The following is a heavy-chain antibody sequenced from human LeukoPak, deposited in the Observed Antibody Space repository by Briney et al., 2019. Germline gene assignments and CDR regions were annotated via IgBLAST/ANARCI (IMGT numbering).Heavy chain of an antibody. Sequence: SETLSLTCAVYGGSFSGYYWSWIRQPPGKGLEWIGEINHSGSTNYNPSLKSRVTISVDTSKNQFSLKLSSVTAADTAVYYCARVSRYDSSGTSNFDYWGQGTLVTVSS. CDR3: ARVSRYDSSGTSNFDY. V-gene: IGHV4-34*01. CDR1: GGSFSGYY. D-gene: IGHD3-22*01. J-gene: IGHJ4*02. CDR2: INHSGST.